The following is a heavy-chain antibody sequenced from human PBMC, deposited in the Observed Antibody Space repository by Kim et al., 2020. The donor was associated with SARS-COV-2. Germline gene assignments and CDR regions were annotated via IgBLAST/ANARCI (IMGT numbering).Heavy chain of an antibody. CDR3: ATHQDTAMVLYYYYGMDV. CDR2: INTNTGNP. J-gene: IGHJ6*02. Sequence: ASVKVSCKASGYTFTSYAMNWVRQAPGQGLEWMGWINTNTGNPTYAQGFTGRFVFSLDTSVSTAYLQISSLKAEDTAVYYCATHQDTAMVLYYYYGMDVWGQGTTVTVSS. D-gene: IGHD5-18*01. CDR1: GYTFTSYA. V-gene: IGHV7-4-1*02.